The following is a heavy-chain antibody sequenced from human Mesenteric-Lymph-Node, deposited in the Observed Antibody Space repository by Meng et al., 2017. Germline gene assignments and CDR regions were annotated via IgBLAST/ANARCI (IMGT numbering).Heavy chain of an antibody. J-gene: IGHJ4*02. CDR2: ISSSGSTI. Sequence: GESLKISCAASGFTFSSYEMNWVRQAPGKGLEWVSYISSSGSTIYYADSVKGRFTISRDNAKNSLYLQMNSLRAEDTAVYYCARDASGYSYGKTYYFDYWGQGTLVTVSS. D-gene: IGHD5-18*01. CDR3: ARDASGYSYGKTYYFDY. V-gene: IGHV3-48*03. CDR1: GFTFSSYE.